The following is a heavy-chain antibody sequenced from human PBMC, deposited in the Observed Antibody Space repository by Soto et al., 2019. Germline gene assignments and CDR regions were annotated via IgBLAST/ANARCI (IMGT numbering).Heavy chain of an antibody. CDR1: GGTFSSYA. J-gene: IGHJ6*02. CDR2: IIPIFGTA. Sequence: QVQLVQSGAEVKKPGSSVKVSCKASGGTFSSYAISWVRQAPGQGLEWMGGIIPIFGTANYAQKFQGRVTITADESTSTGYMELSSLRSEDTAVYYCARPDEYSGSYYGRKYYYYGMDVWGQGTTVTVSS. CDR3: ARPDEYSGSYYGRKYYYYGMDV. D-gene: IGHD1-26*01. V-gene: IGHV1-69*01.